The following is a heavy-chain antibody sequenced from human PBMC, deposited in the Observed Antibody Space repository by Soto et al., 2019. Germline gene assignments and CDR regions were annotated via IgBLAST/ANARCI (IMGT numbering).Heavy chain of an antibody. CDR3: ARGTGTTGPPFSPAGPLGYYYGMDV. D-gene: IGHD1-7*01. CDR1: GGTFSSYA. CDR2: IIPIFGTA. V-gene: IGHV1-69*13. J-gene: IGHJ6*02. Sequence: SVKVSCKASGGTFSSYAISWVRQAPGQGLEWMGGIIPIFGTANYAQKFQGRVTITADESTSTAYMELSSLRSEDTAVYYCARGTGTTGPPFSPAGPLGYYYGMDVWGQGTTVTVSS.